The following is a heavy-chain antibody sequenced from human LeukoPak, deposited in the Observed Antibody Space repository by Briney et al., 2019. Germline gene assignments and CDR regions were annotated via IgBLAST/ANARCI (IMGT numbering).Heavy chain of an antibody. D-gene: IGHD2-2*01. V-gene: IGHV3-53*01. CDR1: GFTVSSNY. CDR3: ARVADARRGYYYGMDV. J-gene: IGHJ6*02. CDR2: IYSGGST. Sequence: GGSLRLSCAASGFTVSSNYMSWVRPAPGKGLEWVSVIYSGGSTYYADSVKGRFTISRDNSKNTLYLQMNSLRAEDTAVYYCARVADARRGYYYGMDVWGQGTTVTVSS.